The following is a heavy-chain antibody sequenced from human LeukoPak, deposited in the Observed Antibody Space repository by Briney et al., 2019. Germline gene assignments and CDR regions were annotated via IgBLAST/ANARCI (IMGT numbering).Heavy chain of an antibody. CDR1: GFTFSNYW. CDR2: ITGSGGST. Sequence: PGGSLRLSCAASGFTFSNYWMTWVRQAPGKGLEWVSSITGSGGSTYYADSVKGRFTISRDNSKNTLYLQMDSLRAEDTAVYYCAKWSGTYRTFDCWGQGTLVTVSS. D-gene: IGHD1-26*01. CDR3: AKWSGTYRTFDC. V-gene: IGHV3-23*01. J-gene: IGHJ4*02.